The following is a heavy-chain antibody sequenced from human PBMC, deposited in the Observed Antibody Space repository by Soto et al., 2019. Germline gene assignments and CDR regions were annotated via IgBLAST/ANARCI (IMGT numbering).Heavy chain of an antibody. CDR3: AASYGSGYRAFDY. CDR1: GATFSFYT. CDR2: INPIVSMS. D-gene: IGHD3-10*01. Sequence: QVQLVQSGTEVKKPGSSVKVSCKASGATFSFYTINWVRQAPGLGLEWVGRINPIVSMSNYAQKFQGRVSRTADKSTSTAYRELRSLRSDDTAMYFCAASYGSGYRAFDYWGQGALVIVSS. V-gene: IGHV1-69*02. J-gene: IGHJ4*02.